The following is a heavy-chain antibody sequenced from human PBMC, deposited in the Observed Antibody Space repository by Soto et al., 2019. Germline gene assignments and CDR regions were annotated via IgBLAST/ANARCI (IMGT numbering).Heavy chain of an antibody. CDR2: INAGNGNT. CDR3: ARSIVVVTALDY. Sequence: QVQLVQSGAEEKKPGASVKVSCKASGYTFTSYAMHWVRQAPGQRLEWMGWINAGNGNTKYSQKFQGRFTITRDTSASTAYMELSSLRSEDTAVYYCARSIVVVTALDYFCQGTLVTVSS. CDR1: GYTFTSYA. V-gene: IGHV1-3*05. J-gene: IGHJ4*02. D-gene: IGHD2-21*02.